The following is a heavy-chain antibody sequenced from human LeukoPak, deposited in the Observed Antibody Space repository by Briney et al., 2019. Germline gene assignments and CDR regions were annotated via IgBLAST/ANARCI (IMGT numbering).Heavy chain of an antibody. CDR1: GGSFSGYY. J-gene: IGHJ3*02. D-gene: IGHD3-22*01. V-gene: IGHV4-34*01. Sequence: SETLSLTCAVYGGSFSGYYWSWIRQPPGKGLEWIGEINHSGSTNYNPSLKSRVTISVGTSKNQFSLKLSSVTAADTAVYYCARSTYYYDSSGYYEAFDIWGQGTMVTVSS. CDR3: ARSTYYYDSSGYYEAFDI. CDR2: INHSGST.